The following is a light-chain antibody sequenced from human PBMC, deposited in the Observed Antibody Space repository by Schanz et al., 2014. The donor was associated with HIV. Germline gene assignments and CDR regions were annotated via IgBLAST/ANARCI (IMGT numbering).Light chain of an antibody. CDR2: AAS. CDR3: QQSYSTPWT. CDR1: QSISSY. V-gene: IGKV1-39*01. Sequence: DIPMTQSPSSLSASVGDRVTLTCRASQSISSYLNWYQQKPGKAPKLLIYAASSLQSAVPSRFSGSGSGTDFTLTISSLQPEDFATYYCQQSYSTPWTFGQGTKVVIK. J-gene: IGKJ1*01.